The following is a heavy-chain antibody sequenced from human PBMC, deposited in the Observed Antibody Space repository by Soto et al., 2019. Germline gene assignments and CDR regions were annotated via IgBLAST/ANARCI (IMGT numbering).Heavy chain of an antibody. CDR3: ARDWYYYDSSGYSKPVWYYYYYGMDV. V-gene: IGHV1-2*06. J-gene: IGHJ6*02. Sequence: ASVKVSCKASGYTFTDYYIHWVRQAPGQGLEWMGRINPNSGDTSFAPKFQGRVTMTRDTSIRTAYMQLSRLRSDDTAVYYCARDWYYYDSSGYSKPVWYYYYYGMDVWGQGTTVTVSS. D-gene: IGHD3-22*01. CDR1: GYTFTDYY. CDR2: INPNSGDT.